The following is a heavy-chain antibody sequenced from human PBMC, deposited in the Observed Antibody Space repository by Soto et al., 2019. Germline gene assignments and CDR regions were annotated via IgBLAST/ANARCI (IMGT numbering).Heavy chain of an antibody. J-gene: IGHJ4*02. CDR3: ARAPTPQSRVY. V-gene: IGHV3-21*01. CDR2: ISSSSSYI. Sequence: EVQLVESGGGLVKPGGSLRLSCAASGFTFSSYSMNWVRQAPGKGLEWVSSISSSSSYIYYADSVKGRFTISRDNAKNSLYQQMNSLRAEETAVYYCARAPTPQSRVYWGQGTLVTVSS. CDR1: GFTFSSYS.